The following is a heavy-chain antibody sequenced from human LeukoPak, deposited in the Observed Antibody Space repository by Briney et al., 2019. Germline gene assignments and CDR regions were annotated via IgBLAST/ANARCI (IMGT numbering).Heavy chain of an antibody. CDR2: MNTNTGNP. D-gene: IGHD1-26*01. CDR1: GYTFTSYA. CDR3: AREGSYYGDPESPFDY. V-gene: IGHV7-4-1*02. Sequence: ASVKVSCKASGYTFTSYAMNWVRQAPGQGLEWVGWMNTNTGNPTYAQGFTGRFVFSLDTSVSTAYLQISSLKAEDTAVYYCAREGSYYGDPESPFDYWGQGTLVTVSS. J-gene: IGHJ4*02.